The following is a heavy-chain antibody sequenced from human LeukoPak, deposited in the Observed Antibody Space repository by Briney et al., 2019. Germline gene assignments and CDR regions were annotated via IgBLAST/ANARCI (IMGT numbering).Heavy chain of an antibody. J-gene: IGHJ4*02. CDR1: GFTFSNYW. CDR3: TRGLYGSPGDY. V-gene: IGHV3-74*01. D-gene: IGHD1-26*01. Sequence: GGSLGLSCAASGFTFSNYWMHWVRRVPGKGLVWVSRINSDGSSTSYADSVKGRFTISRDNAKNTLYLQMNSLRAEDTAVYYCTRGLYGSPGDYWGQGALVTVSS. CDR2: INSDGSST.